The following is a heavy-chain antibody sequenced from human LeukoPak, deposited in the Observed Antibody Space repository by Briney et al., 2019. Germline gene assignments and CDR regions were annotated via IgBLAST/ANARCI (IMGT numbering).Heavy chain of an antibody. V-gene: IGHV3-48*03. Sequence: GGSLRLSCAASGFTFSSYEMNWVRQAPGKGLEWVSYISSSGSTIYYVDSVKGRFTISRDNAKNSLYLQMNSLRAEDTAVYYRARVRDYGDYGDAFDIWGQGTMVTVSS. CDR1: GFTFSSYE. CDR2: ISSSGSTI. D-gene: IGHD4-17*01. J-gene: IGHJ3*02. CDR3: ARVRDYGDYGDAFDI.